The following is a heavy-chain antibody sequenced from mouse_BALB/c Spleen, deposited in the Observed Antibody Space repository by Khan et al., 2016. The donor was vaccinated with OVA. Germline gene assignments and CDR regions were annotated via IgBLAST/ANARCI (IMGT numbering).Heavy chain of an antibody. D-gene: IGHD2-4*01. Sequence: VQLQASGPGLVKPSQSLSLTCTVTGYSITSNYAWNWIRQFPGNKLEWMGYISYSGSTSYNPSLKSRISITRDTSKNQFLLQLSSGTTEDTATYYCARGNYDGYAMDYWGQGTSVTVSS. CDR3: ARGNYDGYAMDY. J-gene: IGHJ4*01. V-gene: IGHV3-2*02. CDR1: GYSITSNYA. CDR2: ISYSGST.